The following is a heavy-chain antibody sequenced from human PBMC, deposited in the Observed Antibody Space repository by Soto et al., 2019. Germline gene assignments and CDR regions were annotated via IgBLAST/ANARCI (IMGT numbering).Heavy chain of an antibody. V-gene: IGHV4-34*01. CDR2: INHSGSL. CDR3: ARARYYYASSGYRATRSPIDY. D-gene: IGHD3-22*01. J-gene: IGHJ4*02. Sequence: DTLSLTCPVYGASFSVHYGSWIRQPPGRGLEWSGQINHSGSLNYKPALKRRVTISVDTSKIQFSLKLSSVTAADTAVYYCARARYYYASSGYRATRSPIDYWGQGTLVTVSS. CDR1: GASFSVHY.